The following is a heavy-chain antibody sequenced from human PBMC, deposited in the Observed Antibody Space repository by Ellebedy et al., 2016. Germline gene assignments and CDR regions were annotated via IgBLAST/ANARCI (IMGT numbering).Heavy chain of an antibody. J-gene: IGHJ5*02. CDR3: AAGFCSGDGCYSYPRWFDP. CDR2: LHYSGTT. D-gene: IGHD2-15*01. CDR1: GGSMNSYH. V-gene: IGHV4-59*12. Sequence: SETLSLXXTVSGGSMNSYHWSWIRQSPGKGLEWIGYLHYSGTTNYNPSLKSRVTISVDKSKSQFSLNLNSMTAADTAVYYCAAGFCSGDGCYSYPRWFDPWGQGTLVTVSS.